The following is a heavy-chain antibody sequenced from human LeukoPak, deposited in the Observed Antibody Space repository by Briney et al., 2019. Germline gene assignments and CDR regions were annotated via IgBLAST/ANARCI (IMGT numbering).Heavy chain of an antibody. CDR3: AKSPSWLYGDSSNWFDP. J-gene: IGHJ5*02. CDR2: IRSDSDGGVT. Sequence: GGSLRLSCTASGFNFRNAWMCWVRQAPGKGLEWFGLIRSDSDGGVTQYGTPVKGRFTISRDNSKNTLYLQMNSLRAEDTAVYYCAKSPSWLYGDSSNWFDPWGQGTLVTVSS. V-gene: IGHV3-15*01. CDR1: GFNFRNAW. D-gene: IGHD4-17*01.